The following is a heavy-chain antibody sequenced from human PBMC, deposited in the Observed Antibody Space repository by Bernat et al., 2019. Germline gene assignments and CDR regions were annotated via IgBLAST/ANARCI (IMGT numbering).Heavy chain of an antibody. Sequence: QVQLVESGGGVVQPGRSLRLSCAASGFTFSSYGMHWVRQAPGKGLEWVAVIWYDGSNKYYADSGKGRFTISRDNSKNTLYLKMNSLRAEDTAVYYCARDQINYYDSSRIRRGFDPWGQGTLVTVSS. J-gene: IGHJ5*02. CDR1: GFTFSSYG. CDR3: ARDQINYYDSSRIRRGFDP. CDR2: IWYDGSNK. V-gene: IGHV3-33*01. D-gene: IGHD3-22*01.